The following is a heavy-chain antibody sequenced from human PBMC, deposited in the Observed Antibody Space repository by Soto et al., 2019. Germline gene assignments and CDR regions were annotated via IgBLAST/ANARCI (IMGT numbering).Heavy chain of an antibody. CDR2: INSDGSST. J-gene: IGHJ4*02. D-gene: IGHD6-6*01. CDR1: GVTFRGYG. Sequence: GGSLRLPSAAFGVTFRGYGMRWVRQAPGKGLVWVSWINSDGSSTSYADSVKGRFTISRDNAKNTLYLQMNSLRAEDTAVYYCASGGSSLNFDSWGQGTLVTVSS. V-gene: IGHV3-74*01. CDR3: ASGGSSLNFDS.